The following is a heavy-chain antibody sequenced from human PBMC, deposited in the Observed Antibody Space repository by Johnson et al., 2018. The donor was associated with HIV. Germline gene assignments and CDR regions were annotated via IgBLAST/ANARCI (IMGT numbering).Heavy chain of an antibody. D-gene: IGHD6-19*01. Sequence: QVQLVESGGGVVQPGRSLRLSCAASGLTFSIYGMHWVRQAPGKGLEWVAFMRYDGSNKYYADPVKGRFPIPIDNSKNTLYLQMNSLRAEDTAIYYCAKDGMVAGSGGADAFDIWGQGTMVTVSS. J-gene: IGHJ3*02. CDR3: AKDGMVAGSGGADAFDI. CDR2: MRYDGSNK. V-gene: IGHV3-30*02. CDR1: GLTFSIYG.